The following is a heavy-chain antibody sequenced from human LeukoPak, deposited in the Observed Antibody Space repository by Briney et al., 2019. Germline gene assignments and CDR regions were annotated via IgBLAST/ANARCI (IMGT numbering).Heavy chain of an antibody. D-gene: IGHD2-15*01. V-gene: IGHV4-59*01. CDR2: IYYSGST. CDR1: VGSISSYY. Sequence: SETLSLTCTVSVGSISSYYWSWIRQPPGKGLEWIGYIYYSGSTNYNPSLKSRVTISVDTSKNQFSLKLSSVTAADTAVYYCASLVTVGGRAFDIWGQGTMVTVSS. CDR3: ASLVTVGGRAFDI. J-gene: IGHJ3*02.